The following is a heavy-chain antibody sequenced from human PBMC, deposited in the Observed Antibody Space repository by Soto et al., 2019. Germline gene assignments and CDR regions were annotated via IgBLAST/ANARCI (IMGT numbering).Heavy chain of an antibody. D-gene: IGHD6-13*01. CDR3: AGGGVGLAAAGGYFDY. J-gene: IGHJ4*02. V-gene: IGHV4-31*03. CDR2: IYYSGST. CDR1: GGSISSGGYY. Sequence: QVQLQESGPGLVKPSQTLSLTCTVSGGSISSGGYYWSWIRQHPGKGLEWIGYIYYSGSTYYNPSLKSRVTISVDTSKNQFSLKLRSVTAADTAVYYCAGGGVGLAAAGGYFDYWGQGTLVTVSP.